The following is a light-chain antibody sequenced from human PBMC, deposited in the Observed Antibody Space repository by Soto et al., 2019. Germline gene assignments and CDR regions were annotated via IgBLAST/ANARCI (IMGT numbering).Light chain of an antibody. J-gene: IGKJ1*01. V-gene: IGKV1-5*03. CDR2: KAS. CDR1: QTIDSW. CDR3: QQYHVYSGT. Sequence: DVPMTQSPSTLSAGVGDRVAITFRASQTIDSWLAWYQQRPGKPPNLLIYKASTLASGVPSSFSGSGSGTEFTLTINSLQPDHFATYYCQQYHVYSGTFGQGTKVDI.